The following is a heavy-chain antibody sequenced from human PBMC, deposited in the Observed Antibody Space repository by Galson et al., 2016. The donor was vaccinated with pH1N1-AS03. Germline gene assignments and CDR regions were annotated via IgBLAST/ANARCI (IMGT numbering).Heavy chain of an antibody. Sequence: SLRLSCAASGFSFSTYWMYWVRQAPGKGLVWLARINGDATTTNYADSVRGRFTISRDNAKNTLHLQMNSLRVEDTANYFCAKEVGSSGWFDACDLWGQGTVVCVSA. CDR3: AKEVGSSGWFDACDL. D-gene: IGHD6-19*01. V-gene: IGHV3-74*01. CDR1: GFSFSTYW. J-gene: IGHJ3*01. CDR2: INGDATTT.